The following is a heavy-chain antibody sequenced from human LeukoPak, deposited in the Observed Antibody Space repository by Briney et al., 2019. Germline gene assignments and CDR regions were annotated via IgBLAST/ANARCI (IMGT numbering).Heavy chain of an antibody. CDR3: ARAYPLPKPDY. CDR1: GGSISSSSYY. CDR2: IYYSGST. Sequence: PSETLSLTCTVSGGSISSSSYYWGWIRQPPGKGMEWIGSIYYSGSTYYNPSLKSRVTISVDTSKNQFSLKLSSVTAADTAVYYCARAYPLPKPDYWGQGTLVTVSS. J-gene: IGHJ4*02. V-gene: IGHV4-39*07.